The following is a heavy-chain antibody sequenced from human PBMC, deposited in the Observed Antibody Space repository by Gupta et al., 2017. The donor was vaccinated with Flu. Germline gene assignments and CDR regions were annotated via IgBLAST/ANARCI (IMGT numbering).Heavy chain of an antibody. Sequence: GKGLELIGYICKSVSTNYNPSLKSRVTISVDTSKNQFSLKLSAVTAADTAVYYCARRTTVVSIHYYYYYMDVWGKGTTVTVSS. V-gene: IGHV4-59*08. CDR3: ARRTTVVSIHYYYYYMDV. CDR2: ICKSVST. D-gene: IGHD4-17*01. J-gene: IGHJ6*03.